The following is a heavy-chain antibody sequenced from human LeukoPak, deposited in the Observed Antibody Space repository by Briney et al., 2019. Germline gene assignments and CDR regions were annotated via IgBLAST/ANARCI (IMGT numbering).Heavy chain of an antibody. CDR2: IKQDGSEK. Sequence: GGSLRLSCAASGFTFSSYWMSWVRQAPGKGLEWVANIKQDGSEKYYVDSVKGRFTISRDNAKNSLYLQMNSLRAEDTAVYYCARERFRSSTSCFDYWGQGTLVTVSS. CDR1: GFTFSSYW. J-gene: IGHJ4*02. D-gene: IGHD2-2*01. CDR3: ARERFRSSTSCFDY. V-gene: IGHV3-7*01.